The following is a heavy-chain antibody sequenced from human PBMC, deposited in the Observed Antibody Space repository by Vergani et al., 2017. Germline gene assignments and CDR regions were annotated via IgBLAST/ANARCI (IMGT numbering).Heavy chain of an antibody. D-gene: IGHD2-2*03. CDR1: GYTFTGYY. CDR3: ARDGYCSSTSCYRGYSYGYWVY. Sequence: QVQLVQSGAEVKKPGASVKVSCKASGYTFTGYYMHWVRQAPGQGREWMGWINPNSGGTNYAQKFQGRVTMTRDTSISTAYMELSRLRSDDTAVYYCARDGYCSSTSCYRGYSYGYWVYWGQGTLVTVSS. CDR2: INPNSGGT. V-gene: IGHV1-2*02. J-gene: IGHJ4*02.